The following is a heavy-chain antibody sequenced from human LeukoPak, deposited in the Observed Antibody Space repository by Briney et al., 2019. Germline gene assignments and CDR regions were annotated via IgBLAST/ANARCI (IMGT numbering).Heavy chain of an antibody. V-gene: IGHV4-39*07. D-gene: IGHD1-14*01. CDR1: GGSISSSSYY. CDR3: ARDGVGRGYNWFDP. CDR2: IYHSGST. Sequence: SETLSLTCTVSGGSISSSSYYWGWIRQPPGKGLEWIGSIYHSGSTYYNPSLKSRVTISVDTSKNQSSLKLSSVTAADTAVYYCARDGVGRGYNWFDPWGQGTLVTVSS. J-gene: IGHJ5*02.